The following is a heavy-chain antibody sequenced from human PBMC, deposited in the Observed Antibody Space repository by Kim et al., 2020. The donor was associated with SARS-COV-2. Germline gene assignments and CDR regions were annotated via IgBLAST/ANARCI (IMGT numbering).Heavy chain of an antibody. J-gene: IGHJ4*02. CDR3: ATYWVGIAVAPFDY. D-gene: IGHD6-19*01. V-gene: IGHV3-23*01. Sequence: VYVQGRFPISRDNSKNTLYLQMNSLRAKDTAVYYCATYWVGIAVAPFDYWGQGTLVTVSS.